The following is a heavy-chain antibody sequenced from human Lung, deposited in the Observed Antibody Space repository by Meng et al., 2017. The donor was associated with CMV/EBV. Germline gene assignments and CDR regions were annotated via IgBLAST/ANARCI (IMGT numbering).Heavy chain of an antibody. Sequence: QVERQAWDPGLVWPSGTLSLTCRVSGVSISSNIRWTWVRQPPGQGLEWIGDIDDSGSTNYNPSLNSRISISLDKSKNHFSLKVNSVTAADTAVYYCARGKQDAWELLAYWGQGALVTVSS. CDR2: IDDSGST. CDR1: GVSISSNIR. CDR3: ARGKQDAWELLAY. V-gene: IGHV4-4*02. J-gene: IGHJ4*02. D-gene: IGHD1-26*01.